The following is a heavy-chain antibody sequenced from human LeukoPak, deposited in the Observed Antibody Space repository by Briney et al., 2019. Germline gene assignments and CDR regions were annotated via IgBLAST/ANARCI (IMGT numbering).Heavy chain of an antibody. CDR1: GFTLSSYS. Sequence: RGSLRLSCAASGFTLSSYSMNWVRQAPGKGLEWLSSISSGSTYIYYADSVKGRFTISRDNAKNSLYLQMNGLRAEDTAVYYCARDQDLWGQGTLVTVSS. CDR3: ARDQDL. V-gene: IGHV3-21*01. CDR2: ISSGSTYI. J-gene: IGHJ5*02.